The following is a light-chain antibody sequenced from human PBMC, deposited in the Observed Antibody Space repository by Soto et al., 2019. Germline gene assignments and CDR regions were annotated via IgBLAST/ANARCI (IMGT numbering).Light chain of an antibody. CDR1: SSDIGDYNY. CDR3: SSYTTSSTLV. CDR2: EVS. Sequence: QSALTQPASVSGSPGQSITISCTGTSSDIGDYNYVTWYQQHPVKAPKLIIYEVSNRPSGVSHRFSDYQSGNTASLTISGLQGEDEADYYCSSYTTSSTLVFGGGTKPTVL. V-gene: IGLV2-14*01. J-gene: IGLJ3*02.